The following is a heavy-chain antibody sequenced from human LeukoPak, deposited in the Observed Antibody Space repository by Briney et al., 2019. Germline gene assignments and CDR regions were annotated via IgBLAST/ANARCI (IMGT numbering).Heavy chain of an antibody. Sequence: SETLSLTCTVSGGSISSYYWSWIRQPPGKGLEWIGYIYYSGSNNYNPSLKSRVTISVDTSKNQFSLKLSSVTAADTAVYYCAKENVAVAGAFDIWGQGTMVTVSS. CDR2: IYYSGSN. CDR3: AKENVAVAGAFDI. J-gene: IGHJ3*02. D-gene: IGHD6-19*01. V-gene: IGHV4-59*12. CDR1: GGSISSYY.